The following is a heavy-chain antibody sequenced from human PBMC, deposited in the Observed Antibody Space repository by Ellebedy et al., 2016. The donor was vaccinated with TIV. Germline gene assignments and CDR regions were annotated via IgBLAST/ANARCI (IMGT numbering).Heavy chain of an antibody. D-gene: IGHD4-23*01. CDR1: GFTFSIYS. CDR2: IGGSTSAM. CDR3: AREIGNPRSFDI. J-gene: IGHJ3*02. V-gene: IGHV3-48*01. Sequence: GGSLRLXXEASGFTFSIYSMNWVRQAPGKGLEWVSYIGGSTSAMFYADSVKGRFTISRDNAESSLDLLMNSLRAEDTAVYYCAREIGNPRSFDIWGQGTMVTVSS.